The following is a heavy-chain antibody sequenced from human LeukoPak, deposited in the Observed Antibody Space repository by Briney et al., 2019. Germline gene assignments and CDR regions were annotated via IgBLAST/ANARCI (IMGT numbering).Heavy chain of an antibody. CDR2: ISNSDGNT. CDR1: GFTFSSYA. CDR3: ARMLGGGYTGLFDS. J-gene: IGHJ4*02. D-gene: IGHD3-10*02. V-gene: IGHV3-23*01. Sequence: GGSLRLSCAASGFTFSSYAMSWVRQAPGKGLEWVSTISNSDGNTYYADSVKGRFTISRDNSKNTVYLQMNSLSGDDTAVYFCARMLGGGYTGLFDSWGQGTLVTVSS.